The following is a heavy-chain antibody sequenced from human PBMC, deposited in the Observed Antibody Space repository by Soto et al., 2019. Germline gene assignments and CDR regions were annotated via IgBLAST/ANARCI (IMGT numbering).Heavy chain of an antibody. V-gene: IGHV4-59*08. CDR1: GGSISSYY. CDR3: ARQARVAYSSSSPYYYMDV. Sequence: SETLSLTCTVSGGSISSYYWSWIRQPPGKGLEWIGYIYYSGSTNYNPSLKSRVTISVDTSKNQFSLKLSSVTAADTAVYYCARQARVAYSSSSPYYYMDVWGKGTTVTSP. D-gene: IGHD6-6*01. CDR2: IYYSGST. J-gene: IGHJ6*03.